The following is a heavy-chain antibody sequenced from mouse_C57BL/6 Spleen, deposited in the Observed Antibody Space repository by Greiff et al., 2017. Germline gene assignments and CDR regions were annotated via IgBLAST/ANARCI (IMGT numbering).Heavy chain of an antibody. CDR1: GYTFTGYW. Sequence: VQLQQSGAELMKPGASVKLSCKATGYTFTGYWIEWVKQRPGHGLEWIGEILPGSGSTNYNEKFNGKATFTADTSSNTAYMQLSSLKNEDSASXYCSRLDYSKGGFDYWGQGTTLTVSS. D-gene: IGHD2-5*01. J-gene: IGHJ2*01. V-gene: IGHV1-9*01. CDR3: SRLDYSKGGFDY. CDR2: ILPGSGST.